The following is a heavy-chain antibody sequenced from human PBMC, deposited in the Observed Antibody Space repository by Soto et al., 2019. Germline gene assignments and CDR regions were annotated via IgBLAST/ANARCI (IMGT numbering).Heavy chain of an antibody. J-gene: IGHJ4*02. Sequence: PGGSLRLSCAASGFTFSRCAMHWVRQAPGKGLEWVAVISRDGTNKYYVDSVKGRFTISRDNSRNTLYLQMNSLRHEDAAVYYCARSRSGAVADSFDFWGQGTLVTVSS. V-gene: IGHV3-30*04. CDR2: ISRDGTNK. CDR1: GFTFSRCA. D-gene: IGHD3-10*01. CDR3: ARSRSGAVADSFDF.